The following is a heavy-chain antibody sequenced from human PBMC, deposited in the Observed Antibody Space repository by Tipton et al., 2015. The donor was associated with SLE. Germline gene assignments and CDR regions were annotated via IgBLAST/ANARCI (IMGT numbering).Heavy chain of an antibody. J-gene: IGHJ6*02. CDR2: MNPNSGNT. V-gene: IGHV1-8*01. CDR1: GYTFTSYD. CDR3: ARSMVQGVMGYYYGMDV. D-gene: IGHD3-10*01. Sequence: QLVQSGAEVKKPGASVKVSCKASGYTFTSYDINWVRQATGQGLEWMGWMNPNSGNTGYAQKFQGRVAMTRNTSISTAYMELSSLRSEDTAVYYCARSMVQGVMGYYYGMDVWGQGTTVTVSS.